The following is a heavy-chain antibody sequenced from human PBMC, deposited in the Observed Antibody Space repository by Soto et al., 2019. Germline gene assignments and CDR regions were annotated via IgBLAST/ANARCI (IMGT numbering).Heavy chain of an antibody. V-gene: IGHV4-61*01. D-gene: IGHD6-13*01. Sequence: TSETLSLTCIVSGASVTTPTYYWTWIRQPPGQGLEWIGYIYYSGSTNYNPSLKSRVTISVDTSKNQFSLKLSSVTAADTAVYYCATSSEAGSYYFDYWGQGTLVTVSS. J-gene: IGHJ4*02. CDR3: ATSSEAGSYYFDY. CDR1: GASVTTPTYY. CDR2: IYYSGST.